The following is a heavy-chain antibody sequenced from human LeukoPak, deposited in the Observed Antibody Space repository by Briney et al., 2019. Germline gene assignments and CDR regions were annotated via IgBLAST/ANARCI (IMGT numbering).Heavy chain of an antibody. Sequence: GRSLRLSCAASGFTSSSYAMHWVRQAPGKGLEWVAVISYDGSNKYYADSVKGRFTISRDNSKNTLYLQMNSLRAEDTAVYFCASGKYRYGDNWFDPWGQGTLVTVSS. V-gene: IGHV3-30*04. CDR1: GFTSSSYA. J-gene: IGHJ5*02. D-gene: IGHD5-18*01. CDR2: ISYDGSNK. CDR3: ASGKYRYGDNWFDP.